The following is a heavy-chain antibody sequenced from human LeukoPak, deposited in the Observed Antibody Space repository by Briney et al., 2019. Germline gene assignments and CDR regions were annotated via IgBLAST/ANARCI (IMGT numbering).Heavy chain of an antibody. CDR2: IYTSGST. V-gene: IGHV4-61*02. CDR1: GGSISSGSYY. J-gene: IGHJ4*02. D-gene: IGHD2-2*01. CDR3: AREVVSAAKYDY. Sequence: SETLALTCTVSGGSISSGSYYWSWIRQPAGKGLEWIGRIYTSGSTNYNPSLKSRVTISVDTSKNQFSLKLSSVTAADTAVYYCAREVVSAAKYDYWGQGTLVTVSS.